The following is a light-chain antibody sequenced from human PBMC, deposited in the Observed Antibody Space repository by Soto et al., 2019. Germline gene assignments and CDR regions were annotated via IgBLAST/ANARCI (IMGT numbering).Light chain of an antibody. J-gene: IGKJ2*01. V-gene: IGKV3-15*01. Sequence: EIVMTQSPATLSVSPGERATLSCRASQSVSSNLAWYQQKPGQAPRLLIYGASTRATGIPARFSGSGSGTEFTLTISSLQPDDFATYYCQQYNSYPMYTFGQGTKLEIK. CDR1: QSVSSN. CDR2: GAS. CDR3: QQYNSYPMYT.